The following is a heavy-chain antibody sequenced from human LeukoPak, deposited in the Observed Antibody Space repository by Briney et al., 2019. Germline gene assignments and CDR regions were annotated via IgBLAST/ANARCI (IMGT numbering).Heavy chain of an antibody. CDR3: ARFPALAEFYYYGMDV. J-gene: IGHJ6*02. CDR1: GGSISSYY. Sequence: PSETLSLTCTVSGGSISSYYWSWIRQPPGKGLEWIGYIYYGGSTNYNPSLKSRVTISVDTSKNQFSLKLSSVTAADTAVYYCARFPALAEFYYYGMDVWGQGTTVTVSS. CDR2: IYYGGST. V-gene: IGHV4-59*01. D-gene: IGHD1-14*01.